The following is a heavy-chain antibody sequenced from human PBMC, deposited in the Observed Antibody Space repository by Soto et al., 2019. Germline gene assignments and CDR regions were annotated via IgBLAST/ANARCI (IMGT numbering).Heavy chain of an antibody. CDR2: IKNKIDGWTT. CDR3: TTKDAFDI. V-gene: IGHV3-15*01. J-gene: IGHJ3*02. CDR1: GFTFSNVW. Sequence: EVQLVESGGGLVKPGGSLRLSCAASGFTFSNVWMSWVRQAPGKGLEWVGRIKNKIDGWTTDYAAPVKGRFTISRDDSKNTVYLQMNSLKSEDTAVYYCTTKDAFDIWGQGTMVTVSS.